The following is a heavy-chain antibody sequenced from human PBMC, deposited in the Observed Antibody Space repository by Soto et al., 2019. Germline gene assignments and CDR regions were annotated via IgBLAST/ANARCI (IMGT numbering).Heavy chain of an antibody. V-gene: IGHV1-8*01. CDR3: ARIARYSTYNWFDP. CDR2: MNPNSGNT. J-gene: IGHJ5*02. CDR1: GYTFTSYD. Sequence: QVQLVQSGAEVKKPGASVKVSCKASGYTFTSYDINWVRQTTGQGLEWMGWMNPNSGNTGYAQKFQGRVTMTRNTSISTAYMELSSLRSEDTAVYYCARIARYSTYNWFDPWGQGTLVTVSS. D-gene: IGHD6-13*01.